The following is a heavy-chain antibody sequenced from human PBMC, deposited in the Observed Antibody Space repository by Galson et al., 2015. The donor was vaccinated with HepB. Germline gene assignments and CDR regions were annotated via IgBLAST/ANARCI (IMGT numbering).Heavy chain of an antibody. D-gene: IGHD4-17*01. J-gene: IGHJ6*02. V-gene: IGHV1-2*02. CDR3: ASTTVTTFYYYYGMDV. CDR1: GYTFTGYY. Sequence: SVKVSCKASGYTFTGYYMHWVRQAPGQGLEWMGWINPNSGGTNYAQKFQGRVTMTRDTSISTAYMELSRLRSDDTAVYYCASTTVTTFYYYYGMDVWGQGTTVTVSS. CDR2: INPNSGGT.